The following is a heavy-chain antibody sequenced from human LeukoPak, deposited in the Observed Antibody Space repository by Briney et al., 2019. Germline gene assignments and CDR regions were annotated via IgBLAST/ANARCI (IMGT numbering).Heavy chain of an antibody. D-gene: IGHD5-12*01. CDR3: QAAVATKYYFDY. Sequence: GGSLRLSCAASGFAFSDFYMSRIRQAPGKGLEWVSYISSSATNIYYADSVKGRFTISRDDAKKSLYLQMNSLRAEDTAVYYCQAAVATKYYFDYWGQGTLVTVSS. CDR1: GFAFSDFY. CDR2: ISSSATNI. J-gene: IGHJ4*02. V-gene: IGHV3-11*01.